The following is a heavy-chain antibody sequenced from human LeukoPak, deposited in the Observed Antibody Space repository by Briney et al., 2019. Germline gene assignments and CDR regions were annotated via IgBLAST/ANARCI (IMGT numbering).Heavy chain of an antibody. D-gene: IGHD3-16*02. CDR1: GGSFSGYY. Sequence: SETLSLTCAVYGGSFSGYYWSWIRQPPGKGLEWIGEINHSGSTNYNPSLKSRVTISVDTSKNQFSLKLSSVTAADTAVYYCARHYVWGSYRYTGNGLDYWGQGTLVTVSS. V-gene: IGHV4-34*01. J-gene: IGHJ4*02. CDR2: INHSGST. CDR3: ARHYVWGSYRYTGNGLDY.